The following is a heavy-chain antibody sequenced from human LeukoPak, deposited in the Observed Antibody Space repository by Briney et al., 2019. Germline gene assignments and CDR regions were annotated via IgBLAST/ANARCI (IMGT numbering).Heavy chain of an antibody. V-gene: IGHV3-30*04. J-gene: IGHJ6*02. CDR1: GFTFSSYA. CDR3: ARDVIAYYYYYGMDV. D-gene: IGHD2-21*01. Sequence: PGGSLRLSCAASGFTFSSYAMHWVRQAPGKGLEWVAVISYDGSNKYYADSVKGRFTISRDNSKNTLYLQMNSLRAEDTAVYYCARDVIAYYYYYGMDVWGQGTMVTVSS. CDR2: ISYDGSNK.